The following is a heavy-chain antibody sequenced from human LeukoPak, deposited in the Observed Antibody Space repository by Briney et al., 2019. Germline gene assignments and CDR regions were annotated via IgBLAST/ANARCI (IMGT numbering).Heavy chain of an antibody. J-gene: IGHJ4*02. CDR3: ARRNYYGSGSYDY. Sequence: SETLSLTCTVSGGSTTTFYWVWIRQPPGKGLEWVGSISYSGSTYYNPSLKSRLTISVDTSKNQFSLKLSSVTAADTAVYYCARRNYYGSGSYDYWGQGTLVTVSS. D-gene: IGHD3-10*01. CDR1: GGSTTTFY. V-gene: IGHV4-39*01. CDR2: ISYSGST.